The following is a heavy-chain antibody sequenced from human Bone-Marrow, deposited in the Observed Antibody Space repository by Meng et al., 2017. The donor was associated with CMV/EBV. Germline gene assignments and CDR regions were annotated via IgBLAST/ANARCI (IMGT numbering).Heavy chain of an antibody. CDR1: GFRFSDYA. J-gene: IGHJ4*02. CDR3: ARDRADETIFGVVTGFFDW. D-gene: IGHD3-3*01. V-gene: IGHV3-30*09. CDR2: MSYDGSDR. Sequence: GGSLRLSCAGSGFRFSDYAVHWVRQAPGKGLEWVAVMSYDGSDRYYADSVKGRFAISRDSSKTMIYLQMNSLTPEDTAVYYCARDRADETIFGVVTGFFDWWGQGTPVTVSS.